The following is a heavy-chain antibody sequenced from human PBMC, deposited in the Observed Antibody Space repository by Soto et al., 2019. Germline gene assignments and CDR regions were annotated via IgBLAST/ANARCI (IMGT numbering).Heavy chain of an antibody. CDR2: INPNSGGT. CDR3: ARLSENYDILTGSSYYFDY. CDR1: GYTFTGYY. Sequence: GASVKVSFKASGYTFTGYYMHWVRQAPGQGLEWMGWINPNSGGTNYAQKFQGWVTMTRDTSISTAYMELSRLRSDDTAVYYCARLSENYDILTGSSYYFDYWGQGTLVTVSS. J-gene: IGHJ4*02. V-gene: IGHV1-2*04. D-gene: IGHD3-9*01.